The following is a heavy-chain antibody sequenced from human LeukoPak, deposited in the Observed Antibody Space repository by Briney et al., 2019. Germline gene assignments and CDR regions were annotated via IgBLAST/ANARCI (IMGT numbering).Heavy chain of an antibody. D-gene: IGHD6-13*01. V-gene: IGHV3-23*01. CDR3: AKDLGGGLQQLVLFDFDY. CDR2: ISGSGGST. J-gene: IGHJ4*02. CDR1: GFTFSSYA. Sequence: GGSLRLSCAASGFTFSSYAMSWVRQAPGKGLEWVSAISGSGGSTYYAGSVKGRFTISRDNSKNTLYLQMNSLRAEDTAVYYCAKDLGGGLQQLVLFDFDYWGQGTLVTVSS.